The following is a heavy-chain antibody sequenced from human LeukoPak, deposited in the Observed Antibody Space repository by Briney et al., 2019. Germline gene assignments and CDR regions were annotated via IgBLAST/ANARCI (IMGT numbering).Heavy chain of an antibody. Sequence: GGSLRLSCAASGFTLSTYSKNLVRPAPGEGLEWVSNIASSGTTIYYADSVKGRFTISRDNAKNSLYLQMSSLRDEDTAVYYCATRSASTYNYLDYWGQGTLVTVSS. D-gene: IGHD2-2*02. CDR1: GFTLSTYS. J-gene: IGHJ4*02. V-gene: IGHV3-48*02. CDR2: IASSGTTI. CDR3: ATRSASTYNYLDY.